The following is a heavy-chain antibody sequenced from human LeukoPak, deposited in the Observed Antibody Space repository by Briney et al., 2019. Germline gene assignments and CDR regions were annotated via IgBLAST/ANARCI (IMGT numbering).Heavy chain of an antibody. J-gene: IGHJ4*02. CDR2: ISDDGTKE. CDR3: ARDLTGPYDH. D-gene: IGHD3-22*01. V-gene: IGHV3-30-3*01. Sequence: GGSLRLSCVASGFTFSSYAMHWVRQAPGKGLEWVAVISDDGTKEYYADSVKGRFTISRDNSRNTVYTSKSTLFLQMNSLRPEDTAVYSCARDLTGPYDHWGQGTLVTVSS. CDR1: GFTFSSYA.